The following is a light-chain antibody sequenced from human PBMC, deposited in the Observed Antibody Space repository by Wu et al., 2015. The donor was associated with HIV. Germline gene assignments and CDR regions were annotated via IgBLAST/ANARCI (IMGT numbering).Light chain of an antibody. J-gene: IGKJ3*01. CDR1: QYVASSY. Sequence: GERATLACGASQYVASSYLAWYQQKPGLAPRLLIYDTSTRATGVPDRFSGRGSGTDFTLTISRLEPEDFAVYYCQQYGSSFTFGPGTKVDIK. CDR3: QQYGSSFT. V-gene: IGKV3D-20*01. CDR2: DTS.